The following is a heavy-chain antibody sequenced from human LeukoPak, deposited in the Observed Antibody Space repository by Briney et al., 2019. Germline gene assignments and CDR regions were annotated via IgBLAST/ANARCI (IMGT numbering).Heavy chain of an antibody. D-gene: IGHD2-2*01. CDR1: GFTFSSYA. CDR2: ISGSGGST. CDR3: AKDDLGYCSSTSCQFDP. J-gene: IGHJ5*02. Sequence: HPGGSLRLSCAASGFTFSSYAMSWVRQAPGKGLEWVSAISGSGGSTYYADSVKGRFTISRDNSKNTLYLQMNSLRAEDTAVYYCAKDDLGYCSSTSCQFDPWGQGTLVTVSS. V-gene: IGHV3-23*01.